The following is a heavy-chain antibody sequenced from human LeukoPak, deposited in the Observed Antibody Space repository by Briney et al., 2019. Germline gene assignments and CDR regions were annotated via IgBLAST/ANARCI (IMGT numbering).Heavy chain of an antibody. CDR1: GYTFSNYW. D-gene: IGHD3-10*01. CDR3: AIFGDKYGSGSYGDS. Sequence: GESLKISCKGLGYTFSNYWTGWVRQMPGKGLEWLGIIYPVDSDTGYSPSFQGQVTISADKSITTAFLQWSSLKASDIAMYYCAIFGDKYGSGSYGDSWGQGTLVTVSS. J-gene: IGHJ4*02. V-gene: IGHV5-51*01. CDR2: IYPVDSDT.